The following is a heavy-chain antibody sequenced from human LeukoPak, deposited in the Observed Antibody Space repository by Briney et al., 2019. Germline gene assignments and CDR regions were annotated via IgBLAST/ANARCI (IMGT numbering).Heavy chain of an antibody. CDR1: GFTFNSHA. CDR2: IFGSGGSP. CDR3: GKTTVGYSSGRYPGWPVDY. Sequence: GGSLRLSRAASGFTFNSHAMYWVRQAPGKGLEWISGIFGSGGSPHYADSVKGRFTISRDNSQEIVYLQLDSLRVEDTALYYCGKTTVGYSSGRYPGWPVDYWGQGALVTVSS. D-gene: IGHD2-15*01. J-gene: IGHJ4*02. V-gene: IGHV3-23*01.